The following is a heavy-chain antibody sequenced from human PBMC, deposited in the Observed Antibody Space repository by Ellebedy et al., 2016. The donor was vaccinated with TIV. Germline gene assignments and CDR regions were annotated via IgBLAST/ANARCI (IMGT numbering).Heavy chain of an antibody. J-gene: IGHJ4*02. CDR2: IIPILGIA. CDR1: GGTFSSYA. V-gene: IGHV1-69*04. Sequence: AASVKVSCKASGGTFSSYAISWVRQAPGQGLEWMGRIIPILGIANYAQKFQGRVTITADKSTSTAYMELSSLRSEDPVVYYCARDQAGTTGYWGQGTLVTVSS. CDR3: ARDQAGTTGY. D-gene: IGHD1-7*01.